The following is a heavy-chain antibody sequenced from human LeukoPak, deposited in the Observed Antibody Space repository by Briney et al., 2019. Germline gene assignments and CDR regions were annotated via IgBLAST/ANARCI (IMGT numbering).Heavy chain of an antibody. CDR2: ISYDGSNK. D-gene: IGHD3-3*01. CDR3: AKDPPGITIFGVVIMGAFDI. CDR1: GFTFSSYG. V-gene: IGHV3-30*18. J-gene: IGHJ3*02. Sequence: GGSLRLSCAASGFTFSSYGMHWVRQAPGKGLEWVAVISYDGSNKYYADSVKGRFTISRDNSKNTLYLQMNSLRAEDTAVYYCAKDPPGITIFGVVIMGAFDIWGQGTMVTVSS.